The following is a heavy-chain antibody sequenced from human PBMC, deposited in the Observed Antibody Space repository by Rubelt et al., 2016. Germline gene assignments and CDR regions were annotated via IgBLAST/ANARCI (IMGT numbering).Heavy chain of an antibody. CDR2: IYYSGTT. CDR1: GDSISGSSFY. V-gene: IGHV4-39*01. CDR3: ARGLQAVTG. J-gene: IGHJ4*02. D-gene: IGHD5-18*01. Sequence: QLHLQESGPGLVKPSETLSLTCTVSGDSISGSSFYWGWIRQPPGKGLEWIGSIYYSGTTYYNPSLKSRVTISVDTSKNQFTLKLNSATAADTAVYYCARGLQAVTGWGQGALVTVSS.